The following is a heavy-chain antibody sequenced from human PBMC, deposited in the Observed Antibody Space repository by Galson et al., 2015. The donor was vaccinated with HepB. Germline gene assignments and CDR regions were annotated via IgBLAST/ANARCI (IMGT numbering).Heavy chain of an antibody. D-gene: IGHD3-10*01. V-gene: IGHV3-21*01. Sequence: SLRLSCAASGFAFNSYTMNWVRQAPGKGLEWVSSISSGGTYTHYADSTKGRFAISRDNAKNSLYLQMNSLRAEDTAVYYCARAPYFGGYWGQGTLVTVSS. J-gene: IGHJ4*02. CDR2: ISSGGTYT. CDR1: GFAFNSYT. CDR3: ARAPYFGGY.